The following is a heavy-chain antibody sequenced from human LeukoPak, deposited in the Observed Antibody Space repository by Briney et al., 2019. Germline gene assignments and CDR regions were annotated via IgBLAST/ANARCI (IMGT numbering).Heavy chain of an antibody. CDR3: ARDRLGYSYGSGSFHGFFDY. Sequence: GASVKVSCKASGYTFTSYGISWVRQAPGQGLEWMGWISAYNGNTNYAQKLQGRVTMTTDTSTSTAYMELRSLRSDDTAVYYCARDRLGYSYGSGSFHGFFDYWGQGTLVTVSS. J-gene: IGHJ4*02. CDR1: GYTFTSYG. D-gene: IGHD3-10*01. V-gene: IGHV1-18*04. CDR2: ISAYNGNT.